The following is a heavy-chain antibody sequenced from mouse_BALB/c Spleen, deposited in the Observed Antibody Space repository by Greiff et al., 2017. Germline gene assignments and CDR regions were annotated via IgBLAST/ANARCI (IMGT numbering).Heavy chain of an antibody. CDR3: ARDESTMITKFAY. J-gene: IGHJ3*01. D-gene: IGHD2-4*01. V-gene: IGHV5-6-3*01. CDR2: INSNGGST. CDR1: GFTFSSYG. Sequence: EVQGVESGGGLVQPGGSLKLSCAASGFTFSSYGMSWVRQTPDKRLELVATINSNGGSTYYPDSVKGRFTISRDNAKNTLYLQMSSLKSEDTAMYYCARDESTMITKFAYWGQGTLVTVSA.